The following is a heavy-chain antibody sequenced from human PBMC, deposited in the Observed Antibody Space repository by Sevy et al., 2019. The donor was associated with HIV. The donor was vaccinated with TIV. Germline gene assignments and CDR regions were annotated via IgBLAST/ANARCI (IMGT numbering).Heavy chain of an antibody. Sequence: APVKVSCKASGYTFTSYDINWVRQATGQGLEWMGWMNPNSGNTGYAQKFQGRVTMTRNTSISTAYMELSSLRSEETAVYYCARAPSFGDYDYVWGSYRTSFNWFDPWGQGTLVTVSS. CDR1: GYTFTSYD. CDR3: ARAPSFGDYDYVWGSYRTSFNWFDP. J-gene: IGHJ5*02. V-gene: IGHV1-8*01. D-gene: IGHD3-16*02. CDR2: MNPNSGNT.